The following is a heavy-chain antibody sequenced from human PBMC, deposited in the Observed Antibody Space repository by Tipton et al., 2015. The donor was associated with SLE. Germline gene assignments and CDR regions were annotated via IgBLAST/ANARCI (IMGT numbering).Heavy chain of an antibody. CDR1: GGSISSYY. Sequence: LRLSCTVSGGSISSYYWSWIRQPPGKGLEWIGYIYYSGSTNYNPPLKSRVTISVDTSKNQFSLKLSSVTAADTAVYYCARQGGEWLFYYYGMDVWGQGTTVTVSS. CDR2: IYYSGST. D-gene: IGHD3-3*01. J-gene: IGHJ6*02. V-gene: IGHV4-59*08. CDR3: ARQGGEWLFYYYGMDV.